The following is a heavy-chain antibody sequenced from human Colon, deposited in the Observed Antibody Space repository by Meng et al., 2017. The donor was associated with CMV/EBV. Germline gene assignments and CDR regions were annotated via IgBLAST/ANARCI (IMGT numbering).Heavy chain of an antibody. CDR3: TTLLRGF. V-gene: IGHV3-15*01. CDR1: GFTFTNAA. J-gene: IGHJ4*02. Sequence: LRLSCAASGFTFTNAAMTWVRQASGKGLEWIGRITSKIDGVKIDYAAPVRGRFAISRDDSKATVYLQIDTLEIEDTGMYYCTTLLRGFWGQGTLVTVSS. CDR2: ITSKIDGVKI. D-gene: IGHD2-15*01.